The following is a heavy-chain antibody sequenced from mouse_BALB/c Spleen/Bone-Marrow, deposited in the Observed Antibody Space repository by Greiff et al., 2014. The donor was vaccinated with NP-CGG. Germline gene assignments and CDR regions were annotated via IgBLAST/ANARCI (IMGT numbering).Heavy chain of an antibody. CDR1: GYTFTSYD. D-gene: IGHD2-3*01. V-gene: IGHV1S33*01. Sequence: SGPELVKPGALVKISCKASGYTFTSYDINWVKQRPGQGLEWIGWIYPGDGSTKYNEKFKGKATLTADTSSSTAYMQLSSLTSENSAVYFCARGLLRYFDVWGAGTTVTVSS. CDR3: ARGLLRYFDV. J-gene: IGHJ1*01. CDR2: IYPGDGST.